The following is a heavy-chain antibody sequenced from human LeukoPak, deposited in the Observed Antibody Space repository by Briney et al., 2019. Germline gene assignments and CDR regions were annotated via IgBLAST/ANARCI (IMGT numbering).Heavy chain of an antibody. J-gene: IGHJ4*02. CDR3: ARDMMNWNYAGGAVDY. D-gene: IGHD1-7*01. V-gene: IGHV1-18*01. Sequence: GASVKVSCKASGYTFTSYGISWVRQAPGQGLEWMGWISAYNGNTNYAQKLQGRVTMTTDTSTSTAYMELRSLRSDDTAVYYCARDMMNWNYAGGAVDYWGQGTLVTVSS. CDR1: GYTFTSYG. CDR2: ISAYNGNT.